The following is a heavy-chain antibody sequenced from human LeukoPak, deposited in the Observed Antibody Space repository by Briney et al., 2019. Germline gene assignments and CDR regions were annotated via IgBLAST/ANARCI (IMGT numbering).Heavy chain of an antibody. V-gene: IGHV3-66*01. J-gene: IGHJ6*03. CDR2: IYVDGKT. Sequence: GGSLSLSCVVSAFSISNNYMSWVRQAPGTGLQWVSMIYVDGKTKYADPVKGRFTIARNSFKNTMYLHVTSLREEDTGVYHCVRDRDEYSPGYLHYYYMDVWGKGTTVTVSS. D-gene: IGHD4-11*01. CDR3: VRDRDEYSPGYLHYYYMDV. CDR1: AFSISNNY.